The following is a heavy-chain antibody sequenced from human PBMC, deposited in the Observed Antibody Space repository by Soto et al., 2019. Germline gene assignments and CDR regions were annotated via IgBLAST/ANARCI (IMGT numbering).Heavy chain of an antibody. V-gene: IGHV1-18*01. J-gene: IGHJ4*02. CDR2: SSAYNGNT. CDR1: GYTFASYA. CDR3: ARDPPPPDY. Sequence: QVQLVQSGAEVKKPGASVTVSCKASGYTFASYAISRMRQAPGQGREWMGWSSAYNGNTNYAQKLQGRVTMTPVTSTSTAYMGLRSLRSDDTAVYYWARDPPPPDYWGQGTLVTVSS.